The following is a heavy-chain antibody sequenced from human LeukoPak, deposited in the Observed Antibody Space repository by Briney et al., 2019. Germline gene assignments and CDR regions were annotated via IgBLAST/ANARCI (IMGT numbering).Heavy chain of an antibody. D-gene: IGHD3-10*01. J-gene: IGHJ3*02. CDR3: ATRRLWFGELLAVDI. CDR2: IYHSGST. V-gene: IGHV4-38-2*02. CDR1: GYSISSGYY. Sequence: SETLSLTCTVSGYSISSGYYWGWIRQPPGKGLEWIGSIYHSGSTYYNPSLKSRVTISVDTSKNQFSLKLSSVTAADTAVYYCATRRLWFGELLAVDIWGQGTMVTVSS.